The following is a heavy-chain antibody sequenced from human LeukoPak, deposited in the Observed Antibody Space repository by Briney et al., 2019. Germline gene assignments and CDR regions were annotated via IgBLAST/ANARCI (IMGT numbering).Heavy chain of an antibody. J-gene: IGHJ5*02. Sequence: GGSLRLSCAASGFTFSSYGMSWVRQAPGKGLEWVSSISSSSSYIYYADSVKGRFTISRDNAKNSLYLQMNSLRAEDTAVYYCARGTPGGRNWFDPWGQGTLVTVSS. CDR3: ARGTPGGRNWFDP. CDR1: GFTFSSYG. V-gene: IGHV3-21*01. CDR2: ISSSSSYI. D-gene: IGHD1-14*01.